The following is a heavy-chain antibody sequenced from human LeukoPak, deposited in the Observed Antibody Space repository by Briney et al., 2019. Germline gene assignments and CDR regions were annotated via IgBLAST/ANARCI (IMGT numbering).Heavy chain of an antibody. J-gene: IGHJ4*02. CDR3: ARSFGYSYGYTPKYYFDY. Sequence: GASVKVSCKASGYTFTGYYMHWVRQAPGQGLEWMGWINPNSGGTNYAQKFQGRVTMTRDTSISTAYMELSSLRSEDTAVYYCARSFGYSYGYTPKYYFDYWGQGTLVTVSS. CDR1: GYTFTGYY. D-gene: IGHD5-18*01. V-gene: IGHV1-2*02. CDR2: INPNSGGT.